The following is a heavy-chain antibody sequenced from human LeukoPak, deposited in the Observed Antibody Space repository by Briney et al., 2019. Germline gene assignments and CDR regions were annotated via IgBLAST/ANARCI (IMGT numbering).Heavy chain of an antibody. J-gene: IGHJ4*02. Sequence: SETLSLTCTVSGGSISGFYWSWIRQPPGKGLEWIGYIYYSGSTSYNPSLKSRVTISVDTSKNQFSLQLNSVTAADTAVYYCARCHTAVAIDNWGQGTLVTVSS. CDR1: GGSISGFY. V-gene: IGHV4-59*01. CDR2: IYYSGST. D-gene: IGHD6-19*01. CDR3: ARCHTAVAIDN.